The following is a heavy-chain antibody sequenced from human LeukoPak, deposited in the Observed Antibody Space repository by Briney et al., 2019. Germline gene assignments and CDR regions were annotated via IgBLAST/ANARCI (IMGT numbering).Heavy chain of an antibody. CDR1: GSTFSNSW. J-gene: IGHJ4*02. CDR2: IKWDGSEQ. V-gene: IGHV3-7*01. Sequence: AGGSLRLSCAPAGSTFSNSWTRCIRQAAGEGLEWVANIKWDGSEQYREDPVKGRFTISKDNAINSLYLQMNSLKAEDTVLYYCMRGGGYWGMGTLVTVSS. CDR3: MRGGGY.